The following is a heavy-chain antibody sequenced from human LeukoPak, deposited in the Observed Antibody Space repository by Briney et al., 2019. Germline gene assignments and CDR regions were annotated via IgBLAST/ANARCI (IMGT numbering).Heavy chain of an antibody. CDR2: IIPIFGTA. D-gene: IGHD4-23*01. CDR1: GGTFSSYA. J-gene: IGHJ4*02. Sequence: SVKVSCKASGGTFSSYAISWVRQAPRQGLEWMGGIIPIFGTANYAQKFQGRVTITTDESTSTAYMELSSLRSEDTAVYYCARGDLEVKALDYWGQGTLVTVSS. CDR3: ARGDLEVKALDY. V-gene: IGHV1-69*05.